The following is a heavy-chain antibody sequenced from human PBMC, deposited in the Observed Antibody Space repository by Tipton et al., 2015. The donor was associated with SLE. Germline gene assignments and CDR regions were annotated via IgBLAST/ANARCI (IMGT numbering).Heavy chain of an antibody. CDR3: ARVSYCGGDCYSPMVDV. V-gene: IGHV3-74*01. J-gene: IGHJ6*02. CDR1: GFTFSSYW. Sequence: SLRLSCAASGFTFSSYWMHWVRQAPGKGLVWVSRINSDGSSTSYADSVKGRFTISRDNAKNSLYLQMNSLRAEDTAVYYCARVSYCGGDCYSPMVDVWGQGTTVTVSS. CDR2: INSDGSST. D-gene: IGHD2-21*02.